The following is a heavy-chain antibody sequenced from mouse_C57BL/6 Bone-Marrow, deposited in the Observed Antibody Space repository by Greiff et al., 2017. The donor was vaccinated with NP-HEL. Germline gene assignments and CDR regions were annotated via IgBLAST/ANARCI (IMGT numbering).Heavy chain of an antibody. CDR2: IDPSDSYT. V-gene: IGHV1-69*01. CDR1: GYTFTSYW. J-gene: IGHJ3*01. Sequence: VQLQQPGAELVMPGASVKLSCKASGYTFTSYWMHWVKQRPGQGLEWIGEIDPSDSYTNYNQKFKGKSTLTVDKSSSTAYMQLSSLTSEDSAVYYCARGSSDAEFAYWGQGTLVTVSA. D-gene: IGHD1-1*01. CDR3: ARGSSDAEFAY.